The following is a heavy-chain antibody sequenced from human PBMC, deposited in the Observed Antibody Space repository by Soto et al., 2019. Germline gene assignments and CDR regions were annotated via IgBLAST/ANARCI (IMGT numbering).Heavy chain of an antibody. V-gene: IGHV3-23*01. J-gene: IGHJ4*02. Sequence: EVQLLESGGGLVQPGGSLRLSCAASGFTFSSYAMSWVRQAPGKGLEWVSAISGSGGSTYYADSVKGRFTISRDNSKNTLYLQMNSLRAEDTAVYYCAKVTPKRYCSGGSCLTDYWGQGTLVTVS. CDR1: GFTFSSYA. CDR2: ISGSGGST. CDR3: AKVTPKRYCSGGSCLTDY. D-gene: IGHD2-15*01.